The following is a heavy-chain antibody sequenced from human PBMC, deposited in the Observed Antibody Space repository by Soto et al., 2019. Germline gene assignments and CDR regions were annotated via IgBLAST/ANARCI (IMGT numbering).Heavy chain of an antibody. D-gene: IGHD5-18*01. CDR2: IYYSGST. V-gene: IGHV4-30-4*01. CDR1: GGSISSGDYY. CDR3: ARPGDGYNLAAFDI. J-gene: IGHJ3*02. Sequence: PSETLSLTCTVSGGSISSGDYYWSWIRQPPGKGLEWIGYIYYSGSTYYNPSLKSRVTISVDTSKNQFSLRLTSVTAADTAVYYCARPGDGYNLAAFDIWGQGTVVTVSS.